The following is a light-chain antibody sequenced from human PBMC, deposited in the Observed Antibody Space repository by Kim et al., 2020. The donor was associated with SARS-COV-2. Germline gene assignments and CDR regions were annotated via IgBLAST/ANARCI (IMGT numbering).Light chain of an antibody. Sequence: EIVMTQSPATLSVSPGERATLSCRASQSVSSNLAWYQQKPGQAPRLLIYGASTRATGIPARFSGSGSGTEFTLTISSLQSEEFAVYYCQQYNNWAPITFGQGTRLEIK. V-gene: IGKV3-15*01. CDR3: QQYNNWAPIT. J-gene: IGKJ5*01. CDR2: GAS. CDR1: QSVSSN.